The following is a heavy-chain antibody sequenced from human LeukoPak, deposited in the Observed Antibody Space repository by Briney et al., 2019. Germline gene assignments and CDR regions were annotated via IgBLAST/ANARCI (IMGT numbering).Heavy chain of an antibody. CDR1: GLTFSTYL. CDR2: IKQDGSEK. V-gene: IGHV3-7*01. D-gene: IGHD3-3*01. J-gene: IGHJ4*02. Sequence: GGSLRLSCAASGLTFSTYLMSWVRQAPGKGLEWVANIKQDGSEKYYVDSVKGRFTIFRDKAKNSLYLQMNSLRAEDTAVYYCAREGYDFWSGYSFYFDYWGQGTLVTVSS. CDR3: AREGYDFWSGYSFYFDY.